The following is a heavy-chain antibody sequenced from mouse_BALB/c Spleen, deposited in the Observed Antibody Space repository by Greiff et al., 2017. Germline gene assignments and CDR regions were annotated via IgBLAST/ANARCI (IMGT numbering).Heavy chain of an antibody. J-gene: IGHJ4*01. D-gene: IGHD2-3*01. Sequence: EVQVVESGGGLVKPGGSLKLSCAASGFAFSSYDMSWVRQTPEKRLEWVAYISSGGGSTYYPDTVKGRFTISRDNAKNTLYLQMSSLKSEDTAMYYCARRGWLLRGYAMDYWGQGTSVTVSS. V-gene: IGHV5-12-1*01. CDR3: ARRGWLLRGYAMDY. CDR1: GFAFSSYD. CDR2: ISSGGGST.